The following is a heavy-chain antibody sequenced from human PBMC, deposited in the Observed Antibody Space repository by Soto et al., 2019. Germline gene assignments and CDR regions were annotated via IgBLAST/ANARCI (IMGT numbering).Heavy chain of an antibody. V-gene: IGHV1-69*12. CDR3: AIVIAMATYYYYYGMDV. CDR1: GGTFSSYA. CDR2: IIPIFGTA. Sequence: QVQLVQSGAEVKKPGSSVKVSCKASGGTFSSYAISWVRQAPGQGREWMGGIIPIFGTANYAQKFQGRVTSTADESRSTAYMELSSLRSEDTAVYYCAIVIAMATYYYYYGMDVWGQGTTVTVSS. D-gene: IGHD5-18*01. J-gene: IGHJ6*02.